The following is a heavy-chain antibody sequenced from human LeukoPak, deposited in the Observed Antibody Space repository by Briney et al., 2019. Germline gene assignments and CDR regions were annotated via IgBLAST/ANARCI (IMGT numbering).Heavy chain of an antibody. CDR1: GYTITSYG. Sequence: ASVKVSCKASGYTITSYGISWVRQAPGQGLEWMGWISAYNGNTNYAQKLQGRVTMTTDTSTSTAYMELRSLRSDDTAVYYCARTSSPVIPGYFDYWGQGTLVTVSS. V-gene: IGHV1-18*01. CDR3: ARTSSPVIPGYFDY. J-gene: IGHJ4*02. CDR2: ISAYNGNT. D-gene: IGHD3-16*02.